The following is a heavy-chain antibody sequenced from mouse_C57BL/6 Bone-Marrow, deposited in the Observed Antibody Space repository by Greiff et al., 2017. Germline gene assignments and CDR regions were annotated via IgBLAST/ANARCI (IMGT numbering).Heavy chain of an antibody. CDR3: ARDYGSPFAY. CDR1: GYTFTSYG. Sequence: QVQLQQSGAELARPGASVKLSCKASGYTFTSYGISWVKQRTGQGLEWIGEIYPRSGNTYYNEKFKGKATLTADKSSSTAYMELRSLTSEDSAVYFCARDYGSPFAYWGQWTLVTVSA. J-gene: IGHJ3*01. CDR2: IYPRSGNT. V-gene: IGHV1-81*01. D-gene: IGHD1-1*01.